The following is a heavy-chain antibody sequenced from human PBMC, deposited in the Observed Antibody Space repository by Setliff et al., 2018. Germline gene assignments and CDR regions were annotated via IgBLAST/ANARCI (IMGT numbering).Heavy chain of an antibody. CDR2: INHSGNT. CDR1: GDSISSGNW. J-gene: IGHJ4*02. V-gene: IGHV4-4*02. Sequence: SETLSLTCTVSGDSISSGNWWSWVRQPPEKGLEWIGEINHSGNTNYNPSLKSRGTISVDTSKNQFSPKLNSVTAAETAVYSCAQGRNVAARLFESWGQGTLVTVSS. D-gene: IGHD6-6*01. CDR3: AQGRNVAARLFES.